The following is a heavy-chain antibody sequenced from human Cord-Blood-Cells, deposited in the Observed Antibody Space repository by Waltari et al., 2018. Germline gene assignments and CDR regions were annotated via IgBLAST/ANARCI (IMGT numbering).Heavy chain of an antibody. CDR1: GYSISSGYY. J-gene: IGHJ1*01. CDR3: ARDNYDSRGYYFQH. CDR2: IYHSGST. Sequence: QVQLQESGPGLVKPSETLSLTCAVSGYSISSGYYWGWIRQPPGKGLEWIGSIYHSGSTYYNPSLKSRVTISVDTSKNQFSLKLSSVTAADTAVYYCARDNYDSRGYYFQHWGQGTLVTVSS. V-gene: IGHV4-38-2*02. D-gene: IGHD3-22*01.